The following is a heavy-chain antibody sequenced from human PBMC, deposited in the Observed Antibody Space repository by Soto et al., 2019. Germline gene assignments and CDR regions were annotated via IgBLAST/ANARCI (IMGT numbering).Heavy chain of an antibody. CDR3: AKGGWELLFAFDI. V-gene: IGHV3-23*01. CDR1: GFTFSSYA. Sequence: EVQLLESGGGLVQPGGSLRLSCAASGFTFSSYAMSWVRQAPGKGLEWVSAISGSGGSTYYADSVKGRFTISRDNSKNTLYLKMNSLRAEDTAVYYCAKGGWELLFAFDIWGQGTMVTVSS. J-gene: IGHJ3*02. CDR2: ISGSGGST. D-gene: IGHD1-26*01.